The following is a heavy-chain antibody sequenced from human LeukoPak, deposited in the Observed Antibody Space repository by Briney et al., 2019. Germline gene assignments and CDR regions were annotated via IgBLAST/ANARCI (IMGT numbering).Heavy chain of an antibody. CDR2: ISSSSSTI. V-gene: IGHV3-48*04. CDR3: ARDGYCSGGSCYSATDY. J-gene: IGHJ4*02. Sequence: GGSLRLSCGASGFTFSTYSMNWVRQAPGKGLEWVSYISSSSSTIYYADSVKGRFTISRDNAKNSLFLQMNSLRAEDTAVYYCARDGYCSGGSCYSATDYWGQGTLVTVSS. CDR1: GFTFSTYS. D-gene: IGHD2-15*01.